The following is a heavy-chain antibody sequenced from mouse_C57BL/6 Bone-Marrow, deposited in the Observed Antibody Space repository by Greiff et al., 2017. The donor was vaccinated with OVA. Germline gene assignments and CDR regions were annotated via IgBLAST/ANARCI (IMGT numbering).Heavy chain of an antibody. Sequence: VQLQQPGAELVKPGASVKVSCKASGYTFTSYWMHWVKQRPGQGLEWIGRIHPSDSDPNYNQKFKGKATLTADKSSSTAYLQLSSLTSEYSAVYYCSICRVYDGPWGFAYWGQGTLVTVSA. CDR1: GYTFTSYW. CDR3: SICRVYDGPWGFAY. CDR2: IHPSDSDP. D-gene: IGHD2-3*01. V-gene: IGHV1-74*01. J-gene: IGHJ3*01.